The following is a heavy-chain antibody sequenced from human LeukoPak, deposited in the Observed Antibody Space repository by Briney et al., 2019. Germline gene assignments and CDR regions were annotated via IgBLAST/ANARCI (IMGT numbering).Heavy chain of an antibody. CDR3: ARLRSTYCSGGSCYSRRFDP. Sequence: SETLSLTCAVYGGSFSGYYWSWIRQPPGKGLEWIGEINHSGSTNYNPSLKSRVTISVDTSKNQFSLKLSSVTAADTAVYYCARLRSTYCSGGSCYSRRFDPWGQGTLVTVSS. V-gene: IGHV4-34*01. J-gene: IGHJ5*02. CDR2: INHSGST. D-gene: IGHD2-15*01. CDR1: GGSFSGYY.